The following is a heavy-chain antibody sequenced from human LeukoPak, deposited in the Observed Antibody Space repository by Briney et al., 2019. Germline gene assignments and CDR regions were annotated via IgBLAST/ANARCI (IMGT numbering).Heavy chain of an antibody. V-gene: IGHV4-34*01. CDR1: GGFFCGYY. CDR2: INHSGST. D-gene: IGHD1-26*01. Sequence: SETLSLTCAVYGGFFCGYYRSWIRQPPGKGLEWIGEINHSGSTNYNPSLESRVTISVDTSKNQFSLKLSSVTAADTAVYYCARDHSSASYTYYYYYMDVWGKGTTVTVSS. CDR3: ARDHSSASYTYYYYYMDV. J-gene: IGHJ6*03.